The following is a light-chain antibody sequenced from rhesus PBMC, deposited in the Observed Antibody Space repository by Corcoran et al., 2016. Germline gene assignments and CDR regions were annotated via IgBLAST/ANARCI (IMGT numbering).Light chain of an antibody. Sequence: DIQMTQSPSSLSASVGDRVTITCRASENVNNYLNWYQQQPGKAPKLLIYKESTLQSGVPSRFSGSGSGTDYTFTISSLQPEDGATNYCQHGYGTPYSVGQGTKVEIK. CDR1: ENVNNY. V-gene: IGKV1-74*01. CDR3: QHGYGTPYS. CDR2: KES. J-gene: IGKJ2*01.